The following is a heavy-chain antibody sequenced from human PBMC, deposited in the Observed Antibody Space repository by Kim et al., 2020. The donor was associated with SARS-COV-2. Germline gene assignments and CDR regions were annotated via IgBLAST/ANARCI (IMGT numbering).Heavy chain of an antibody. Sequence: GESLKISCKGSGYSFTSYWIGWVRQMPGKGLEWMGIIYPGDSDTRYSPSFQGHVTISADKSISTAYLQWSSLKASDTAMYYCARRAIFGVVSPNYNWFDPWGQGTLVTVSS. J-gene: IGHJ5*02. CDR1: GYSFTSYW. CDR2: IYPGDSDT. D-gene: IGHD3-3*01. V-gene: IGHV5-51*01. CDR3: ARRAIFGVVSPNYNWFDP.